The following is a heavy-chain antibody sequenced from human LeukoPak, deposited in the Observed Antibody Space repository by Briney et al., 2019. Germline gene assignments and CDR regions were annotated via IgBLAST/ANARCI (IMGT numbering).Heavy chain of an antibody. Sequence: SETLSLTCAVYGGSFSGYYWSWIRQPPGKGLEWIGEINYSGSTNYNPSLKSRVTISVDTSKNQFSLKLSSVTAADTAVYYCARGRRFGDFYYYMDVWGKGTTVTVSS. D-gene: IGHD3-10*01. CDR1: GGSFSGYY. J-gene: IGHJ6*03. CDR3: ARGRRFGDFYYYMDV. V-gene: IGHV4-34*01. CDR2: INYSGST.